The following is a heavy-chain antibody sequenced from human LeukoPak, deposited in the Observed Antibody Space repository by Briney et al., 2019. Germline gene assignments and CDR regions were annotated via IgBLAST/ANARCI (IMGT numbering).Heavy chain of an antibody. D-gene: IGHD6-13*01. CDR1: GFTFSSYG. Sequence: PGGSLRLSGAASGFTFSSYGMHWVRQALGKGLEGVAFIRYDGSNKYYADSVKGRFTISRDNSKNTLYLQMNSLRAEDTAVYYCAKEKYDMAAADYWGQGTLVTVSS. J-gene: IGHJ4*02. CDR2: IRYDGSNK. V-gene: IGHV3-30*02. CDR3: AKEKYDMAAADY.